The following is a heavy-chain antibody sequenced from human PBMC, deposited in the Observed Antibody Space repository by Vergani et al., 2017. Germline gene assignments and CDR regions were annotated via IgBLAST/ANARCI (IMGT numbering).Heavy chain of an antibody. D-gene: IGHD3-3*01. V-gene: IGHV4-4*02. CDR1: GGSISSSNW. CDR3: ARGGITIFGVVGNWFDP. CDR2: IYHSGST. Sequence: QVQLQESGPGLVKPSGTLSLTCAVSGGSISSSNWWSWVRQPPGKGLEWIGEIYHSGSTNYNPSLKKRVTISVDKSKNQFSLKLSSVTAADTAVYYCARGGITIFGVVGNWFDPWGQGTLVTVSS. J-gene: IGHJ5*02.